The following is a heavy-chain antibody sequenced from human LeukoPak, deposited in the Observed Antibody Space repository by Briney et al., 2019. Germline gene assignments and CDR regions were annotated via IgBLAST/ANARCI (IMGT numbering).Heavy chain of an antibody. CDR2: IKQDGGEE. V-gene: IGHV3-7*01. Sequence: AGGSLRLSCAASGFTFSSYSMSWVRPAPGEGPEWVAHIKQDGGEENYVGSVKGRFTVSRDNAKNSVLLQMNSLRAEDTAVYYCARDSVGVPTDFDYWGQGTLVTVSS. CDR3: ARDSVGVPTDFDY. J-gene: IGHJ4*02. CDR1: GFTFSSYS. D-gene: IGHD1-26*01.